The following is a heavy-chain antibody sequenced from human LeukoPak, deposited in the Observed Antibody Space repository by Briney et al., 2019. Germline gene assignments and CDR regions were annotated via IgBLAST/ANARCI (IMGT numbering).Heavy chain of an antibody. Sequence: SETLSLTCTVSGGSVSSGSYYWSWIRQPPGKGLEWIGYIYYSGSTNYNPSLKSRVTISVDTSKNQFSLKLSSVTAADTAVYYCARATGTHTRDGMDVWGQGTTVTVSS. CDR3: ARATGTHTRDGMDV. D-gene: IGHD1-1*01. J-gene: IGHJ6*02. CDR2: IYYSGST. CDR1: GGSVSSGSYY. V-gene: IGHV4-61*01.